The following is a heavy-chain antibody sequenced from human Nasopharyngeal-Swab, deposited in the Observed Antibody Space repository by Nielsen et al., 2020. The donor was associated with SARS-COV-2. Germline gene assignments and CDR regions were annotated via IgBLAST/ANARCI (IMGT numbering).Heavy chain of an antibody. CDR2: IDIAGTVT. J-gene: IGHJ4*02. V-gene: IGHV3-74*03. D-gene: IGHD6-19*01. Sequence: WIRQPPGKDLVGVSRIDIAGTVTSYADSLKGRFTISRDNAKNTLYLQMNSLRVEDTAIYYCARGSSDWNGIDYWGQGTLVTVSS. CDR3: ARGSSDWNGIDY.